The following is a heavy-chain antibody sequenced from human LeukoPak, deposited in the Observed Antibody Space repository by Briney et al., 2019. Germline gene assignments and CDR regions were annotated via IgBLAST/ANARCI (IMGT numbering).Heavy chain of an antibody. V-gene: IGHV3-53*01. Sequence: GGSLRLSCAASGFTVSNNYLHWVRQAPGKGLEWVSVIYSGGTTYYANSVKGRFTISRDRSKNTVYLQMNGLRADDTAVYYCAKDDVAAFATGYMDVWGKGTTVTVSS. D-gene: IGHD6-6*01. CDR1: GFTVSNNY. CDR3: AKDDVAAFATGYMDV. J-gene: IGHJ6*03. CDR2: IYSGGTT.